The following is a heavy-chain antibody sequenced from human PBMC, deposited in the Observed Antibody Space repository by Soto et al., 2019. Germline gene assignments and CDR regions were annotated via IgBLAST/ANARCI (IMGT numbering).Heavy chain of an antibody. D-gene: IGHD1-7*01. CDR2: INPNSGGT. V-gene: IGHV1-2*04. CDR1: GYTFTGYY. CDR3: ARSAGTSGYYYYGMDV. J-gene: IGHJ6*02. Sequence: QVQLVQSGAEVKKPGASVKVSCKASGYTFTGYYMHWVRQAPGQGLEWMGWINPNSGGTNYAQKFQGWVTMTRDTSISTAYMELSRLRSDDTAGYYCARSAGTSGYYYYGMDVWGQGTTVTVSS.